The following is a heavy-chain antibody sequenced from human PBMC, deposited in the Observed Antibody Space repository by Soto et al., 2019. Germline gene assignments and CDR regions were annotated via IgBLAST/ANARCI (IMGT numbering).Heavy chain of an antibody. CDR2: ISHSGST. CDR3: ARGGLLPGY. J-gene: IGHJ4*02. V-gene: IGHV4-30-2*01. CDR1: GGSISSGGHS. Sequence: SETLSLTCAVSGGSISSGGHSWSWIRQPPGKGLEWIGYISHSGSTYCNPSLKSRVTISVDRSKNQFSRKLSSVTAADTAVYYCARGGLLPGYWDQGTLVTVPQ. D-gene: IGHD6-19*01.